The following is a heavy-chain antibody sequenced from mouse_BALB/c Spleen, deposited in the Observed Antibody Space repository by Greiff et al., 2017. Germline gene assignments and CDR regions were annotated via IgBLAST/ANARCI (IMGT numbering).Heavy chain of an antibody. V-gene: IGHV2-9*02. Sequence: VQRVESGPGLVAPSQSLSITCTVSGFSLTSYGVHWVRQPPGKGLEWLGVIWAGGSTNYNSALMSRLSISKDNSKSQVFLKMNSLQTDDTAMYYCARPPYGNYYAMDYWGQGTSVTVSS. CDR2: IWAGGST. J-gene: IGHJ4*01. CDR3: ARPPYGNYYAMDY. CDR1: GFSLTSYG. D-gene: IGHD2-1*01.